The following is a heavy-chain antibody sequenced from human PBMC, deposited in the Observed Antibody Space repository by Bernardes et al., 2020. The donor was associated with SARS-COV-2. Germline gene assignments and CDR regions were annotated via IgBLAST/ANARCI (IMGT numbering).Heavy chain of an antibody. CDR3: AKERSYRDVFDV. J-gene: IGHJ3*01. Sequence: GGSLRLSCAFSGYSFSSYGMHWVRQAPGQGLDWVALISFDGYDKYYAESVRGRFTISRDNSRNTVFLQLSSLTAEDTAVYFCAKERSYRDVFDVWGQGTMVTVSS. D-gene: IGHD3-10*01. V-gene: IGHV3-30*18. CDR1: GYSFSSYG. CDR2: ISFDGYDK.